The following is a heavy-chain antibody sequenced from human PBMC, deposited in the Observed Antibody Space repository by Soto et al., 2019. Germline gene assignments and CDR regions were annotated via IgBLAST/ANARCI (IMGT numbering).Heavy chain of an antibody. J-gene: IGHJ6*02. CDR1: GGTFSSYA. D-gene: IGHD2-15*01. Sequence: SVKVSCKASGGTFSSYAISWVRQAPGQGLEWMGGIIPIFGTANYAQKFQGRVTITADESTSTAYMELSSLRSEDTAVYYCARDGGVVAEGYYGMDVWGQGTTVTVSS. CDR2: IIPIFGTA. V-gene: IGHV1-69*13. CDR3: ARDGGVVAEGYYGMDV.